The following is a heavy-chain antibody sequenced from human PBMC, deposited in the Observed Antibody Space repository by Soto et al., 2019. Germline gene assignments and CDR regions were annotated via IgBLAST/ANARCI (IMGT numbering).Heavy chain of an antibody. CDR3: ARTGIAAASDY. V-gene: IGHV4-4*07. CDR2: IYTSGST. D-gene: IGHD6-13*01. Sequence: LETLSLTCTVSGGSISSYDWSWVRQPAGKGLEWIGRIYTSGSTNYNPSLKSRVTMSVDTSKNQFSLKLISVTAADTAVYYCARTGIAAASDYWGQGTLVTVSS. CDR1: GGSISSYD. J-gene: IGHJ4*02.